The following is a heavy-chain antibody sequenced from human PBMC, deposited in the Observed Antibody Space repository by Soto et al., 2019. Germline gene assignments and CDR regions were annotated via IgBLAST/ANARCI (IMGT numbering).Heavy chain of an antibody. Sequence: GGSLRLSCVASGFTFRSFWVSWVRRAPGKGLEWVSVVSYDGSNKYYAEPVKGRLTISRDNSKNTLYLQMKSLRAEDTAVYYCAREDQIPHYHYYYYGMDVWGQGTTVTVSS. V-gene: IGHV3-33*05. J-gene: IGHJ6*02. CDR2: VSYDGSNK. CDR1: GFTFRSFW. CDR3: AREDQIPHYHYYYYGMDV. D-gene: IGHD3-10*01.